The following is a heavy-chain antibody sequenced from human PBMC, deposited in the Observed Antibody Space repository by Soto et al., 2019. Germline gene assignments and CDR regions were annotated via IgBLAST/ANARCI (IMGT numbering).Heavy chain of an antibody. CDR2: IYYSGST. CDR1: GGSISSGDYY. D-gene: IGHD3-3*01. CDR3: ARDNILGILYGGMDV. V-gene: IGHV4-30-4*01. J-gene: IGHJ6*02. Sequence: SETLSLTCTVSGGSISSGDYYGSWIRQPPGKGLEWIGYIYYSGSTYYNPSLKSRVTISVDTSKNQFSLKLSSVTAADTAVYYCARDNILGILYGGMDVWGQGTTVTVSS.